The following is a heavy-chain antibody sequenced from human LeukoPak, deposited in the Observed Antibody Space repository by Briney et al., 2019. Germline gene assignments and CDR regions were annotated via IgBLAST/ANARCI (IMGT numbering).Heavy chain of an antibody. CDR1: GFTFSSYA. CDR2: ISGSGGST. CDR3: AKTAAGVVAATALGY. V-gene: IGHV3-23*01. J-gene: IGHJ4*02. D-gene: IGHD2-15*01. Sequence: GGSLRLSCAASGFTFSSYAMSWVRQAPGKGLEWVSAISGSGGSTYYADSVKGRFTISRDNSKNTLYLQMNSLRAGDTAVYYCAKTAAGVVAATALGYWGQGTLVTVSS.